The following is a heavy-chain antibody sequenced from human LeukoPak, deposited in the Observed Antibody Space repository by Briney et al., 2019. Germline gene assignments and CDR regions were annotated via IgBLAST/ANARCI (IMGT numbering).Heavy chain of an antibody. D-gene: IGHD6-13*01. J-gene: IGHJ6*03. V-gene: IGHV1-8*03. CDR1: RYTFTSYD. CDR3: ARENKQQLVRGSYYYYYMDV. Sequence: ASVKVSCKASRYTFTSYDINWVRQATGQGLEWMGWMNPNSGNTGYAQKFQGRVTITRNTSISTAYMELSSLRSEDTAVYYCARENKQQLVRGSYYYYYMDVWGKGTTVTVSS. CDR2: MNPNSGNT.